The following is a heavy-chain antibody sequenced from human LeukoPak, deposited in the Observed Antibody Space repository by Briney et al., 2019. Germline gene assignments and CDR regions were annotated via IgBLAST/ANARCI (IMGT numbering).Heavy chain of an antibody. V-gene: IGHV3-48*04. CDR1: GFTFSSFS. CDR3: ARMNYVSSGWGAPFDY. Sequence: PGGSLRLSCAASGFTFSSFSMNWVRQAPGKGLEWVSYIRSGGTNTDYTGSVKGRFTISRDNAKNSLYLQMNSLRAEDTAVCYCARMNYVSSGWGAPFDYWGQGTLVTVSS. CDR2: IRSGGTNT. J-gene: IGHJ4*02. D-gene: IGHD1-7*01.